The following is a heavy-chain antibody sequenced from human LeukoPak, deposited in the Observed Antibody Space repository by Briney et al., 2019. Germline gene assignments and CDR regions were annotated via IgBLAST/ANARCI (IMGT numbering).Heavy chain of an antibody. CDR3: ASASDSSSPVAFDY. V-gene: IGHV1-18*04. D-gene: IGHD6-13*01. CDR1: GYTFTGYY. CDR2: ISAYNGNT. J-gene: IGHJ4*02. Sequence: ASVKVSCKASGYTFTGYYMHWVRQAPGQGLEWMGWISAYNGNTNYAQKLQGRVTMTTDTSTSTAYMELRSLRSDDTAVYYCASASDSSSPVAFDYWGQGTLVTVSS.